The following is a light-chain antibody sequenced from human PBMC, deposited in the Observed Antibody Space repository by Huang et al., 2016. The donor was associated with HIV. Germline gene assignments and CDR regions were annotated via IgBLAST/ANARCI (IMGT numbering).Light chain of an antibody. CDR3: QQYNNWPPWT. CDR1: QSVNNK. CDR2: DAS. Sequence: EVVMTQSPVTLSVSPGERATLSCRASQSVNNKLAWFQQKPGQAPRRLGHDASIRATGIPDRFSGSWSGAEFTLTIRSRQSEDFAVYYCQQYNNWPPWTFGQGTKVEIK. V-gene: IGKV3-15*01. J-gene: IGKJ1*01.